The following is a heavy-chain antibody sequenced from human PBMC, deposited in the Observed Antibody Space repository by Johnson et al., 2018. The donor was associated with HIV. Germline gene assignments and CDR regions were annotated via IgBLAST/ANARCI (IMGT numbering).Heavy chain of an antibody. CDR1: EFDVINHY. V-gene: IGHV3-66*01. CDR2: FATGGGT. D-gene: IGHD4-17*01. CDR3: ARGDSGDYAGAFDV. J-gene: IGHJ3*01. Sequence: VQLVESGGGLVQPWGSLRLSCGASEFDVINHYMNWVRQVPGKGLEWISLFATGGGTDYADSVKGRFTVSRDISNNTIFLHMNRLRADDTAVYYCARGDSGDYAGAFDVWGQGTMVTVSS.